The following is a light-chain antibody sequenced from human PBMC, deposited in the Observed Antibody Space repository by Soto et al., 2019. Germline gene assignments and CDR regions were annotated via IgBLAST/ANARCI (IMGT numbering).Light chain of an antibody. Sequence: QSVLTQPRSVSGSPGQSVTISCTGTSSDVGGYNYVSWYQQHPGKAPKLMIYDVTKRPSGVPDRFSGSKSGNTASLTISGLQAEDEADYYCWSFAGNLVFGGGTKLTVL. CDR3: WSFAGNLV. CDR2: DVT. CDR1: SSDVGGYNY. V-gene: IGLV2-11*01. J-gene: IGLJ2*01.